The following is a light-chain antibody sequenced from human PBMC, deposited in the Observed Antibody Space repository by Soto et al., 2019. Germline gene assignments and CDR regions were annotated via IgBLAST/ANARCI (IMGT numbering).Light chain of an antibody. Sequence: EIVMTQSPATLSVSPGERATLSCRASQSVSSNLAWYQQKPGQAPRLLIYGASTRATGIPARFSGSRSGTEFTLTISSLQSEDFAVYYCQQYNNCPYTFGPGTKLEIK. CDR2: GAS. CDR1: QSVSSN. CDR3: QQYNNCPYT. J-gene: IGKJ2*01. V-gene: IGKV3-15*01.